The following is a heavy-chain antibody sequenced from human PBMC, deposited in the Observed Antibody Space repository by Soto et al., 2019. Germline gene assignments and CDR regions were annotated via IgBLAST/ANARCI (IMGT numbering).Heavy chain of an antibody. V-gene: IGHV4-59*01. J-gene: IGHJ4*02. D-gene: IGHD5-18*01. CDR2: IYYSGST. Sequence: SETLSLTCTVSGGSISSYYWSWIRQPPGKGLEWIGYIYYSGSTNYNPSLKSRVTISVDTSKNQFSLKLSSVTAADTAVYYCARIRASGWIQAYYFDYWGQGTLVTVS. CDR1: GGSISSYY. CDR3: ARIRASGWIQAYYFDY.